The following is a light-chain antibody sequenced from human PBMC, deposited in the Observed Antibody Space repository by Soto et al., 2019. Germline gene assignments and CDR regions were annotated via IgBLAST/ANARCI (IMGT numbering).Light chain of an antibody. CDR2: YAS. V-gene: IGKV3-15*01. CDR1: QRVRNN. J-gene: IGKJ5*01. Sequence: EIMMTQSPATLSVSPGERATLSCRASQRVRNNLAWYQHKPGQVPRLLIYYASTRATGIPARFSGSGSGTEFTLTISSLQSEDVAVYYCQQYTNWPPITFGQGTRLEIK. CDR3: QQYTNWPPIT.